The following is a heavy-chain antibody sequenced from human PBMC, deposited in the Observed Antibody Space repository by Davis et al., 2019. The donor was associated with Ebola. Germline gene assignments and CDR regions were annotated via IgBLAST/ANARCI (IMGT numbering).Heavy chain of an antibody. Sequence: GESLKISCAASGFIFSSYTMNWVRQAPGKGLEWVSSISVSSGYIYYEDSVKGRFTISRDNAKNSLFLQMNSLRAEDTAVYYCASLLGGSTVTTPHPVDYWGQGTLVTVSS. D-gene: IGHD4-17*01. CDR1: GFIFSSYT. CDR2: ISVSSGYI. V-gene: IGHV3-21*01. J-gene: IGHJ4*01. CDR3: ASLLGGSTVTTPHPVDY.